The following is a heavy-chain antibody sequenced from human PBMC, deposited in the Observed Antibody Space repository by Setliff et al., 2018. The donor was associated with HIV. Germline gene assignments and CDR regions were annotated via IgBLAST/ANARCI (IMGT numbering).Heavy chain of an antibody. CDR2: INHTGNT. D-gene: IGHD6-19*01. CDR1: GGSFSGYH. CDR3: ARWGVAVAGTRGQFDY. J-gene: IGHJ4*02. V-gene: IGHV4-34*01. Sequence: PSETLSLTCAVYGGSFSGYHWNWIRQFPGKGLEWIGEINHTGNTQYNPSLKSRVTMSEETSKNQFSLKLKSVTAADTAVYYCARWGVAVAGTRGQFDYWGQGTLVTVSS.